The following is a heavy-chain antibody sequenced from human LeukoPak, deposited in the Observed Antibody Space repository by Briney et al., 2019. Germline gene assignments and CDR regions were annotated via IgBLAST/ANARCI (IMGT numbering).Heavy chain of an antibody. V-gene: IGHV4-34*01. CDR2: IYYSGST. D-gene: IGHD6-6*01. J-gene: IGHJ4*02. Sequence: SETLSLTCAVYGGSFSGYYWSWIRQPPGMGLEYIGSIYYSGSTYYNPSLKSRVTISVDTSKNQFSLKLSSVTAADTAVYYCARHRGSSSLFDYWGQGTLVTVSS. CDR3: ARHRGSSSLFDY. CDR1: GGSFSGYY.